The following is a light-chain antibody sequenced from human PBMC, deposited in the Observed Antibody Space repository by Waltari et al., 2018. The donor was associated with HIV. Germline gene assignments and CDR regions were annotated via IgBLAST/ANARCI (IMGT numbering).Light chain of an antibody. CDR3: QQYDDGPRGIT. Sequence: EIVMTQSPPTLSVSPEQSVTLSCRASQSISAKVAWYQQRPGQAPTLLIYEAATRPTGIPARFSGSGSGTEFTLTISSLQSEDFATYFCQQYDDGPRGITFGQGTMLEIK. V-gene: IGKV3-15*01. CDR2: EAA. J-gene: IGKJ2*01. CDR1: QSISAK.